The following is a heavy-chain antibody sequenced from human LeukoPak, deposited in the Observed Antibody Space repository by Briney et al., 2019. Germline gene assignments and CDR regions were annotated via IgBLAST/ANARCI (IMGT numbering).Heavy chain of an antibody. J-gene: IGHJ4*02. CDR2: IYYSGST. Sequence: SETLSLTCTVSGGSISSSSYYWGWIRQPPGKGLEWIGSIYYSGSTYYNPSLKSRVTISVDTSKNQFSLKLSSVTAADTAVYYCARLPYYYDSSGYSYGGQGTLVTVSS. D-gene: IGHD3-22*01. CDR3: ARLPYYYDSSGYSY. CDR1: GGSISSSSYY. V-gene: IGHV4-39*01.